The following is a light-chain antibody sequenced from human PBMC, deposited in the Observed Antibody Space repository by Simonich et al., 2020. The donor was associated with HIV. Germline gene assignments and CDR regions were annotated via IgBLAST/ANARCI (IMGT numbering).Light chain of an antibody. V-gene: IGLV1-44*01. Sequence: QSVLTQAPSASGTPGQRVTLSCSGSSSNIGSNIVNWYQQLPGTAPKPLIYKNNQRPSGVPDRFSGSKSGTSASLAISGLQSEDEADYYCAAWDDTLNGPVFGGGTKLTVL. CDR2: KNN. CDR3: AAWDDTLNGPV. CDR1: SSNIGSNI. J-gene: IGLJ3*02.